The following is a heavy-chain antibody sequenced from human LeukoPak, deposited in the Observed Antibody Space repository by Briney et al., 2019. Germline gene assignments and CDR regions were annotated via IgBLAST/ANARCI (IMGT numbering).Heavy chain of an antibody. CDR1: GFTFSSYG. CDR3: ANRPTGYSSGWVVDAFDI. Sequence: PGRSLRLSCAASGFTFSSYGMHWVRQAPGKGLEWVAVISYDGSNKYYADSVKGRFTISRDNSKNTLYLQMNSLRAEDTAVYYCANRPTGYSSGWVVDAFDIWGQGTMVTVSS. CDR2: ISYDGSNK. J-gene: IGHJ3*02. D-gene: IGHD6-19*01. V-gene: IGHV3-30*18.